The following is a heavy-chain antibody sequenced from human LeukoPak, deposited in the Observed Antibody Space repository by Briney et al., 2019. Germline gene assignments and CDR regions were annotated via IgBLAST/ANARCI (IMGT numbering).Heavy chain of an antibody. CDR1: GFTVSSSY. D-gene: IGHD1-26*01. V-gene: IGHV3-21*01. J-gene: IGHJ6*03. Sequence: GGSLKLSCAASGFTVSSSYMNWVRQAPGKVLEWVSSITTSSTYTFYADSVKGRFTISRDNAKNSLYLQMNSLRVEDTAVYYCARDPYSGSYGDSYYYYMDVWGKGTTVTISS. CDR2: ITTSSTYT. CDR3: ARDPYSGSYGDSYYYYMDV.